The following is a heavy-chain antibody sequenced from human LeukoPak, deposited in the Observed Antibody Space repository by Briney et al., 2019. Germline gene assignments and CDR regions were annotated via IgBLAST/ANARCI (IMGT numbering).Heavy chain of an antibody. D-gene: IGHD3-3*01. V-gene: IGHV3-23*01. CDR2: ISGSGGST. Sequence: GGSLSLSCAPSGFTFSSYAMSWVPQAPGKGLEWVSAISGSGGSTYYADSVKGRFTISRDNSKNTLYPQMNSLRAEDTAVYYCAMTAYYDFWSGYTYFDYWGQGTLVTVSS. CDR1: GFTFSSYA. CDR3: AMTAYYDFWSGYTYFDY. J-gene: IGHJ4*02.